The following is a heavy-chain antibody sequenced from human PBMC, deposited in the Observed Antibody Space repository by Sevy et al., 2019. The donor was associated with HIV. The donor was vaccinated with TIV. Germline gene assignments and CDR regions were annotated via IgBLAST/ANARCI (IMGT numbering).Heavy chain of an antibody. V-gene: IGHV1-69*06. D-gene: IGHD3-10*01. CDR2: IIPIFGTA. J-gene: IGHJ6*03. Sequence: ASVKVPCKASGGTFSSYAISWVRQAPGQGLEWMGGIIPIFGTANYAQKFQGRVTITADKSTSTAYMELSSLRSEDTAVYYCARSEDREGITMVRGVILLAPDYYYYMDVWGKGTTVTVSS. CDR1: GGTFSSYA. CDR3: ARSEDREGITMVRGVILLAPDYYYYMDV.